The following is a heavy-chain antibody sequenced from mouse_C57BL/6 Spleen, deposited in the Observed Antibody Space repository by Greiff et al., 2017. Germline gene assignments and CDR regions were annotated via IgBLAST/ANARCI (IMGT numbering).Heavy chain of an antibody. CDR3: AIHTQGCPMGY. CDR2: IYPRSGNT. D-gene: IGHD3-1*01. J-gene: IGHJ4*01. Sequence: QVQLQQSGPELVKPGASVKISCKASGYTFTSYGISWVKQRTGPGLEWIGAIYPRSGNTYYNGKFKGKATLTADKTSSTAYLELRSLTSEDSAVCYCAIHTQGCPMGYWGQGTSVTVSS. V-gene: IGHV1-81*01. CDR1: GYTFTSYG.